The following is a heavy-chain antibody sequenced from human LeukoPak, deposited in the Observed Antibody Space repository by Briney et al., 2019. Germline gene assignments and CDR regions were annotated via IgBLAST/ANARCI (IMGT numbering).Heavy chain of an antibody. J-gene: IGHJ4*02. CDR1: GFTFSSSA. Sequence: GGSLRLSCAASGFTFSSSAKSWVRQAPGKGLEWVSAISNNGGYTYYADSVQGRFTISRDNSKSTLCPQMNSLRAEDTAVYYCARLRHSDYWGQGTLVTVSS. V-gene: IGHV3-23*01. D-gene: IGHD2-15*01. CDR3: ARLRHSDY. CDR2: ISNNGGYT.